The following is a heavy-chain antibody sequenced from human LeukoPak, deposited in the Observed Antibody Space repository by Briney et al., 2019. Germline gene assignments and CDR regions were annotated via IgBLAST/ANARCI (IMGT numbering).Heavy chain of an antibody. Sequence: SQTLSLTCAISGDSVSSNSAAWNWIRQSPSRGLEWLGRTYYRSKWYNDYAVSVKSRITINPDTSKNQFSLQLNSVTPEDTAVYYCAREEEGSWPHDASHYYYYYYMDVWGKGTTVTVSS. V-gene: IGHV6-1*01. J-gene: IGHJ6*03. CDR2: TYYRSKWYN. CDR3: AREEEGSWPHDASHYYYYYYMDV. D-gene: IGHD6-13*01. CDR1: GDSVSSNSAA.